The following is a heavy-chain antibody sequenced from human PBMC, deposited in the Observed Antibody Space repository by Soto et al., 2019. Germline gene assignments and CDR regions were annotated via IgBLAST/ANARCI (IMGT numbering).Heavy chain of an antibody. CDR3: GALPGGGGY. J-gene: IGHJ4*02. CDR2: IYSGGYT. CDR1: GFTVSNNY. Sequence: EVQLVESGGGLIQPGGSLRLSCAVSGFTVSNNYMSWVRQAPGKGLEGVSVIYSGGYTAYGDSVKGRFTISRDNSKNTTFFQMNSQGAGGRAVFYGGALPGGGGYWGQGTLVTVSS. V-gene: IGHV3-53*01. D-gene: IGHD3-10*01.